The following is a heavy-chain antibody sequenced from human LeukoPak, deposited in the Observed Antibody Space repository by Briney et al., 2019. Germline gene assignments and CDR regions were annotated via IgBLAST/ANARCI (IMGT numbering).Heavy chain of an antibody. J-gene: IGHJ4*02. CDR2: IYSGGST. D-gene: IGHD6-6*01. CDR3: ARDSSSYYFDY. Sequence: GSLRLSCAASGFTVSSNYMSWVRQAPGKGLEWVSVIYSGGSTYYADYVKGRFTISRDTSENTLYLQMSSLRAEDTAVYYCARDSSSYYFDYWGQGTLVTVSS. V-gene: IGHV3-66*01. CDR1: GFTVSSNY.